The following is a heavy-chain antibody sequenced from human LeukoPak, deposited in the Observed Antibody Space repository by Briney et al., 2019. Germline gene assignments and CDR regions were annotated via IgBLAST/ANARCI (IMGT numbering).Heavy chain of an antibody. CDR2: IYYSGST. CDR3: ARLEDIVASFDY. J-gene: IGHJ4*02. CDR1: GGSISSSSYY. Sequence: SETLSLTCTVSGGSISSSSYYWGWIRQPPGKGLEWIGSIYYSGSTYYNPSLKIRVTISVDTSMNQFSLKLSSVTAADTAVYYCARLEDIVASFDYWGQGTLVTVSS. V-gene: IGHV4-39*01. D-gene: IGHD5-12*01.